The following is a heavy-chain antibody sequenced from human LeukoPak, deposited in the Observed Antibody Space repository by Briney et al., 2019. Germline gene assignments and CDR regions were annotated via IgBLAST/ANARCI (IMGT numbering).Heavy chain of an antibody. CDR1: GFTFDDYG. D-gene: IGHD1-26*01. CDR3: ARVLFPGRWELLGYYYYYGMDV. CDR2: INWNGGST. J-gene: IGHJ6*02. Sequence: GGSLRLSCAASGFTFDDYGMSWVRQAPGKGLEWVSGINWNGGSTGYADSVKGRFTISRDNAKNSLYLQMNSLRAEDTALYHCARVLFPGRWELLGYYYYYGMDVWGQGTTVTVSS. V-gene: IGHV3-20*01.